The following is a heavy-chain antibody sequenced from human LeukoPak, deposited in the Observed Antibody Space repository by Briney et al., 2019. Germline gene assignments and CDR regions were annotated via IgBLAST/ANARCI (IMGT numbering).Heavy chain of an antibody. Sequence: GGSLRLSCAASGFTFSSYTMNWVRQAPGKGLEWGSSISSSSSYIYYADSVKGRFTISRDNAKNSLYLQMKSLRAEDTAVYYCARATSRGMGATAIDYWGQGTLVTVSS. D-gene: IGHD1-26*01. CDR1: GFTFSSYT. V-gene: IGHV3-21*01. CDR2: ISSSSSYI. J-gene: IGHJ4*02. CDR3: ARATSRGMGATAIDY.